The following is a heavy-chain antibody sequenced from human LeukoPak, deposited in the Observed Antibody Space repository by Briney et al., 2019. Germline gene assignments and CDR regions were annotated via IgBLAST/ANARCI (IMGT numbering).Heavy chain of an antibody. CDR3: ARESGDLNLYYFDY. V-gene: IGHV3-30*04. CDR2: ISYDGSNK. J-gene: IGHJ4*02. CDR1: GFTFSSYA. Sequence: GGSLRLSCAASGFTFSSYAMHWVRQAPGKGLERVAVISYDGSNKYYADSVKGRFTISRDNSKNTLYLQMNSLRAEDTAVYYCARESGDLNLYYFDYWGQGTLVTVSS. D-gene: IGHD2-21*02.